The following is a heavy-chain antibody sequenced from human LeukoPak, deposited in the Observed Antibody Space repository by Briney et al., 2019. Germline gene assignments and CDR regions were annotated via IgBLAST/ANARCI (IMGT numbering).Heavy chain of an antibody. D-gene: IGHD1-26*01. CDR3: AEANRWDAGAWFDS. CDR2: IYFSGTP. CDR1: RGSIRTADYY. V-gene: IGHV4-39*01. Sequence: PSETLSLTCTVSRGSIRTADYYWAWVRQPPGEGLEWLGSIYFSGTPYFNPSLKSRVAVSIDTSKNQFSLKVTSVNASDTAVYFCAEANRWDAGAWFDSWGQGTLVTVSS. J-gene: IGHJ5*01.